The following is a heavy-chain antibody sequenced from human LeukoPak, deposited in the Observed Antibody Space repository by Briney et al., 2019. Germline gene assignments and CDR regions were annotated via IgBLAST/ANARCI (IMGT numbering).Heavy chain of an antibody. CDR2: ISGSGGST. D-gene: IGHD3-10*01. J-gene: IGHJ6*03. CDR1: GFTFSSYA. Sequence: PGGSLRLSCAASGFTFSSYAMSWVRQAPGKGREWVSAISGSGGSTYYADSVKGRFTISRDNSKNTLYLQMNSLTVEDTAVYFCAGVIRYRSSEIDRHMDVWGKGTTVTVSS. V-gene: IGHV3-23*01. CDR3: AGVIRYRSSEIDRHMDV.